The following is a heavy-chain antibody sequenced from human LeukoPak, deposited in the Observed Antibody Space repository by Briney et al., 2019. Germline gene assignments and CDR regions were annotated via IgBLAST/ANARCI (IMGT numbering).Heavy chain of an antibody. D-gene: IGHD3-22*01. CDR1: GFTFSSHA. V-gene: IGHV3-23*01. J-gene: IGHJ4*02. Sequence: GGSLRLSCAASGFTFSSHAMSWVRQAPGRGLEWVSGISSSGDATYYADSVRGRFTISRDNSRNTLYLQINSLRAEDTAADYWATQIFYQSRVYYYYYFDFWGKGTLVTAPS. CDR3: ATQIFYQSRVYYYYYFDF. CDR2: ISSSGDAT.